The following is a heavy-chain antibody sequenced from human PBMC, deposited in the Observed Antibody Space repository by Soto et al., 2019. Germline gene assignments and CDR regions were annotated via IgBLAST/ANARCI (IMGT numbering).Heavy chain of an antibody. Sequence: EVQLVESGGGLVQPGGSLRLSCAASGFTFSTSSMNWVRQAPGKGLEWVSYISSTTTTIYYADSVKGRFTVSRDNAKNSLYLQMNSLRAEDTAVYYCARDAAYAKYAFDICGQGTMVTVSS. V-gene: IGHV3-48*01. J-gene: IGHJ3*02. CDR3: ARDAAYAKYAFDI. D-gene: IGHD4-17*01. CDR2: ISSTTTTI. CDR1: GFTFSTSS.